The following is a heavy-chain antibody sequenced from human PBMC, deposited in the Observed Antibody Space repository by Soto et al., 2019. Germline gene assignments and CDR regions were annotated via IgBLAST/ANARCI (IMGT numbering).Heavy chain of an antibody. V-gene: IGHV4-31*03. CDR3: ARRHDILTGSDSFDV. CDR1: GGPISSEGYY. D-gene: IGHD3-9*01. CDR2: FYYDGTT. Sequence: QVQLQESGPGLVKPSQTLSLTCSLSGGPISSEGYYWTWIRQHPGRGLEWIGDFYYDGTTSYSPSLKSRLNISIDTSNNHFYLRLTSVTAADTAVYYCARRHDILTGSDSFDVWGRGTMVNVSS. J-gene: IGHJ3*01.